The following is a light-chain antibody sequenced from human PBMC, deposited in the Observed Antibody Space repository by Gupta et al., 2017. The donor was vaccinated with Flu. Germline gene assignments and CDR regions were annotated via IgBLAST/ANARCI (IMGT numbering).Light chain of an antibody. CDR3: CSYAGRYTWV. J-gene: IGLJ2*01. CDR1: SSDVGLYEY. V-gene: IGLV2-11*01. Sequence: QSVLTQPRSVSGSPGQSVTISCTGSSSDVGLYEYVSWYQHHPGKAPSLIISDVSRRPSGVPDRFSASKSGNTASLTISGLQAEDEADYHCCSYAGRYTWVFGGGTKVTVL. CDR2: DVS.